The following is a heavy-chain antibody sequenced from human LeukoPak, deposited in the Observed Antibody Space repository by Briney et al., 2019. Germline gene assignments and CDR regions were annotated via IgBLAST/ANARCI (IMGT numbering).Heavy chain of an antibody. V-gene: IGHV3-7*01. D-gene: IGHD5-12*01. J-gene: IGHJ6*03. CDR1: GFTFSNYW. CDR2: IKQDGSEK. Sequence: GGSLRLSCAASGFTFSNYWMSWVRQAPGKGLEWVANIKQDGSEKYYVDSVKGRFTISRDNAKNSLYLQMNSLRAEDTAVYYCARDGATFSGYDWYYYMDVWGKGTTVTVSS. CDR3: ARDGATFSGYDWYYYMDV.